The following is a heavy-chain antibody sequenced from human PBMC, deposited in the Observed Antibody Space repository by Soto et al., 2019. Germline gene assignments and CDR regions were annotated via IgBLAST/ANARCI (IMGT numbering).Heavy chain of an antibody. CDR2: INHSGST. J-gene: IGHJ5*02. V-gene: IGHV4-34*01. CDR1: GGSFSGYY. D-gene: IGHD6-13*01. CDR3: ARGRIAAAGRVCWFDP. Sequence: PSETLSLTCAVYGGSFSGYYWSWIRQPPGKGLGWIGEINHSGSTNYNPSLKSRVTISVDTSKNQFSLKLSSVTAADTAVYYCARGRIAAAGRVCWFDPWGQGTLVTVSS.